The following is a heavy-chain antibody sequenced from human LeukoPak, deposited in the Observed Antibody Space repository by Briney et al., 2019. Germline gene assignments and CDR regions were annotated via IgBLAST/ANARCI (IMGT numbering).Heavy chain of an antibody. CDR2: ISAYNGNT. CDR3: ARDLTVKEDYYYYYYMDV. CDR1: GYTFTSYG. J-gene: IGHJ6*03. D-gene: IGHD4-11*01. Sequence: ASVKVSCKASGYTFTSYGISWVRQAPGQGLEWMGWISAYNGNTNYAQKLQGRVTMTTDTSTSTAYMELRSLRSDDTAVYYCARDLTVKEDYYYYYYMDVWGKGTTVTVSS. V-gene: IGHV1-18*01.